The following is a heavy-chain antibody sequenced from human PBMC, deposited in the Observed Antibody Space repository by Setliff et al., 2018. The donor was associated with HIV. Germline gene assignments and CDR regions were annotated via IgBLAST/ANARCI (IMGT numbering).Heavy chain of an antibody. V-gene: IGHV1-2*02. CDR2: INPNTGDP. D-gene: IGHD5-12*01. CDR1: GYTFTGYY. J-gene: IGHJ4*02. CDR3: VRDPRFSGYAQAFDF. Sequence: ASVKVSCKASGYTFTGYYIHWVRQAPGQGLEWLGGINPNTGDPNYAQNFQGRVTMTRDTSINTTYMELSSLRSDDTAVYYCVRDPRFSGYAQAFDFWGQGSLVTVSS.